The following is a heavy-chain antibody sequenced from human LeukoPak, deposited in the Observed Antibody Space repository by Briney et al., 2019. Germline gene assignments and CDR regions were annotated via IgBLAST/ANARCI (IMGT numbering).Heavy chain of an antibody. J-gene: IGHJ4*02. Sequence: SETLSLTCTVSDGPMISYYWSWIRQPPGKGLEWIGYRYYTGSANYNPSLKSRVSISIDESKNQFSLRLMSVTAADTAVYYCARAGAYDFDFESWGQGSLVTVSS. CDR3: ARAGAYDFDFES. D-gene: IGHD3-3*01. CDR2: RYYTGSA. CDR1: DGPMISYY. V-gene: IGHV4-59*01.